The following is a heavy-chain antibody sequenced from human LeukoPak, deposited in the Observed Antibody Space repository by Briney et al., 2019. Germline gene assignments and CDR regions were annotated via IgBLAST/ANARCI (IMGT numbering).Heavy chain of an antibody. CDR3: AKDHEDILTGYYTPDY. CDR1: GFTFSSYG. Sequence: GGSLRLSCAASGFTFSSYGVHWVRQAPGKGLEWVAVISYDGSNKYYADSVKGRFTISRDNSKNTLYLQMNSLRAEDTAVYYCAKDHEDILTGYYTPDYWGQGTLVTVSS. CDR2: ISYDGSNK. J-gene: IGHJ4*02. D-gene: IGHD3-9*01. V-gene: IGHV3-30*18.